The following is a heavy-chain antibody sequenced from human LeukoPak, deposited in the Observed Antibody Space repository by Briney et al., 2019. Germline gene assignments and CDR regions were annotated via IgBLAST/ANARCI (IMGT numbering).Heavy chain of an antibody. CDR3: ARDAEEYCSGGSCTRQDY. V-gene: IGHV3-74*01. D-gene: IGHD2-15*01. J-gene: IGHJ4*02. CDR1: GFTFSSYW. CDR2: IKSDGSST. Sequence: GGSLRLSCAASGFTFSSYWMHWVRQAPGKGLVWVSRIKSDGSSTSYADSVKGRFTISRHNAKNSLYLQMNSLRAEDTAVYYCARDAEEYCSGGSCTRQDYWGQGILVTVSS.